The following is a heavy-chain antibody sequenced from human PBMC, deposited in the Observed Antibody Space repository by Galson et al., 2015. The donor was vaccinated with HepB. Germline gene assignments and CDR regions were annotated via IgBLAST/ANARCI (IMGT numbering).Heavy chain of an antibody. D-gene: IGHD2-2*01. V-gene: IGHV4-59*01. Sequence: ETLSLTCTVSGGSISSYYWSWIRQPPGKGLEWIGYIYYSGNTNYNPSLKSRLTISVDTSKNQLSLNLSSVTAADTAVYYCARGLAGPEYYYYGMDVWGQGTTVTVS. CDR3: ARGLAGPEYYYYGMDV. J-gene: IGHJ6*02. CDR2: IYYSGNT. CDR1: GGSISSYY.